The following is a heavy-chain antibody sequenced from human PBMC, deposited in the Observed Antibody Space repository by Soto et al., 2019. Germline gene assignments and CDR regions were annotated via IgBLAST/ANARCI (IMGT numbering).Heavy chain of an antibody. CDR3: ARTARWLQPRYFDY. V-gene: IGHV4-34*01. J-gene: IGHJ4*02. D-gene: IGHD5-12*01. CDR2: INHSGST. Sequence: SETLSLTCAVYGGSFSGYYWSWIRQPPGKGLEWIGEINHSGSTNYNPSLKSRVTISVDTSKNQFSLKLSSVTAADTAVYYCARTARWLQPRYFDYWGQGTLVTVS. CDR1: GGSFSGYY.